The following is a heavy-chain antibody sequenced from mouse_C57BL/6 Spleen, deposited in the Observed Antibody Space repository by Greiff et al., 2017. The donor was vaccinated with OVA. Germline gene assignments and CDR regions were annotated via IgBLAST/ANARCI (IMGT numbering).Heavy chain of an antibody. CDR2: IYPSDSET. CDR3: AREGSGWFAY. Sequence: VQLQQPGAELVRPGSSVKLSCKASGYTFTSYWMDWVKQRPGQGLEWIGNIYPSDSETHYNQKFKDKATLTVDKSSSTAYMQLSSLTSEDSAVYYCAREGSGWFAYWGQGTLVTVSA. V-gene: IGHV1-61*01. CDR1: GYTFTSYW. D-gene: IGHD3-2*02. J-gene: IGHJ3*01.